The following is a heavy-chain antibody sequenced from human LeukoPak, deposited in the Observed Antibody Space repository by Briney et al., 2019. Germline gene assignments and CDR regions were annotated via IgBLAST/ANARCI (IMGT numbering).Heavy chain of an antibody. CDR1: GFTFRSYD. CDR3: AKGGWALLEYYFDY. V-gene: IGHV3-23*01. CDR2: ISGGGGDT. Sequence: PGGSLRLSCEASGFTFRSYDMSWVRQAPGKGLEWVSAISGGGGDTYYADSVKGRFTISRDNSKNTLYLQMNSLRAEDTAVYYCAKGGWALLEYYFDYWGQGTLVTVSS. J-gene: IGHJ4*02. D-gene: IGHD1-26*01.